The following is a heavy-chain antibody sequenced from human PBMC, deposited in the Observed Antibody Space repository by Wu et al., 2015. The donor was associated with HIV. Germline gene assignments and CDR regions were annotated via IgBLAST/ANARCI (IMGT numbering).Heavy chain of an antibody. CDR2: IIPLFGTA. J-gene: IGHJ4*02. CDR3: ARGFSSTWYDFFDS. D-gene: IGHD6-13*01. V-gene: IGHV1-69*05. CDR1: GGTFSSFS. Sequence: QVHLVQSGAEVKKPGSSVKVSCKASGGTFSSFSISWVRQAPGQGLEWMGGIIPLFGTAHSAQRFRDRVTVTTDDSMATAYMELNSLTSDDTAVYYCARGFSSTWYDFFDSWGQGTLVTVSS.